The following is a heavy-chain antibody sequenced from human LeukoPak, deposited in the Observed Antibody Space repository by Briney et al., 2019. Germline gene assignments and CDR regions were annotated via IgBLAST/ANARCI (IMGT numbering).Heavy chain of an antibody. CDR2: ISGSGVST. Sequence: GGSLRLSCAASGFTFSSYAMSWVRQAPGKGLEWVSDISGSGVSTYYADSVKGRFNISRDNSKNMVYLQMNRLRAEDSALYYCAKEGYANSWYRFDYWGQGTLVTVSS. CDR1: GFTFSSYA. J-gene: IGHJ4*02. D-gene: IGHD6-13*01. V-gene: IGHV3-23*01. CDR3: AKEGYANSWYRFDY.